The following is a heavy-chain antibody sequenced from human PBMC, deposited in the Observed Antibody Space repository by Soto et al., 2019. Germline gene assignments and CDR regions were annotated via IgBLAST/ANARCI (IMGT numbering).Heavy chain of an antibody. CDR1: GASISSGGYY. CDR2: IYYSGTT. Sequence: QVQLQESGPGRVKPSQTLSLTCSVSGASISSGGYYWNWIRQHPGKGLEWIGYIYYSGTTYYNPSLKSRVTISVDTSKNQFSLKLSSVTAADTAVYYCAASCVGCGGFNYYGMDVWGQGTTVTVSS. CDR3: AASCVGCGGFNYYGMDV. V-gene: IGHV4-31*03. J-gene: IGHJ6*02. D-gene: IGHD2-21*01.